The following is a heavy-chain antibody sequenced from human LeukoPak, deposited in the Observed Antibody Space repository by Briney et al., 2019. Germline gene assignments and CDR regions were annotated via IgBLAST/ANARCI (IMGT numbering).Heavy chain of an antibody. CDR1: GFTFNNYW. CDR3: AKDPELGF. Sequence: PGGSLRLSCAASGFTFNNYWMSWVRQAPGKGLEWVAFIRSDGSTKYNADSVTGRFTISRDNSKSTVYLQVDSLRGEDTAVYYCAKDPELGFWGQGTLVTVSS. D-gene: IGHD7-27*01. V-gene: IGHV3-30*02. CDR2: IRSDGSTK. J-gene: IGHJ4*02.